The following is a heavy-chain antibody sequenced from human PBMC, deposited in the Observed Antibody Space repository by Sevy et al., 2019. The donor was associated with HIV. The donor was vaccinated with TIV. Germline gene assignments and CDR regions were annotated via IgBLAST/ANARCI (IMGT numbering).Heavy chain of an antibody. CDR3: AREGCTKPHDY. J-gene: IGHJ4*02. V-gene: IGHV3-23*01. CDR2: LSFGCGEI. Sequence: GGSRRLSCAASGFTFNKYSMSWVRQPPGKGLEWVATLSFGCGEINYADSVKGRFTISRDNSKNSFYLQMNNLRAEDTALYYCAREGCTKPHDYWGQGTLVTVSS. D-gene: IGHD2-8*01. CDR1: GFTFNKYS.